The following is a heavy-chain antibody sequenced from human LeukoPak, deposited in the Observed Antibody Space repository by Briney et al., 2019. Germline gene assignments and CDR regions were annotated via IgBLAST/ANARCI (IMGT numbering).Heavy chain of an antibody. CDR2: INPNSGGT. Sequence: ASVKVSCKASGYTFTGYYMHWVRQAPGQGLEWMGWINPNSGGTNYAQKFQGRVTMTRDTSISTAYMELSRLRSDDTAVYYCVRNQDTAMVNWFDPWGQGTLVTVSS. CDR1: GYTFTGYY. CDR3: VRNQDTAMVNWFDP. D-gene: IGHD5-18*01. V-gene: IGHV1-2*02. J-gene: IGHJ5*02.